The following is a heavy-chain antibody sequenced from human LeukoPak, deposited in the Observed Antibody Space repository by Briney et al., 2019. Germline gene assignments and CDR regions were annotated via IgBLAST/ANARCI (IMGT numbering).Heavy chain of an antibody. V-gene: IGHV3-30*02. CDR2: IRYDGKSE. J-gene: IGHJ4*02. CDR3: ARMNYVSTGWGAPFDN. Sequence: GGSLRLSCVASGFSFSDYGMHWVRQAPGKGLEWVAFIRYDGKSERYADSVKGRLSISRDKSNNTLYVEMNDLRGEDTGVYYCARMNYVSTGWGAPFDNWGQGTLVTVSS. CDR1: GFSFSDYG. D-gene: IGHD1-7*01.